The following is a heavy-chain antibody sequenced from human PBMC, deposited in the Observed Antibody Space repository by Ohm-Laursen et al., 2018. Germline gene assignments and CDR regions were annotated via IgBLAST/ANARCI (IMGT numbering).Heavy chain of an antibody. CDR1: GESFSGNY. D-gene: IGHD5-24*01. CDR3: ARGQDGYKQGDY. V-gene: IGHV4-34*01. CDR2: INHSGST. J-gene: IGHJ4*02. Sequence: SETLSLTCPVYGESFSGNYWNWIRQPPGKGLEWIGEINHSGSTNYNPSLKNRVTISVDTSKSQFSLKLSSVTAADTAVYYCARGQDGYKQGDYWGQGTLVTVSS.